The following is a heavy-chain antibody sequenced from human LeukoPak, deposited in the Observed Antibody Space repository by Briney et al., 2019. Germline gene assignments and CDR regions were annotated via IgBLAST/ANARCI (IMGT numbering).Heavy chain of an antibody. J-gene: IGHJ5*02. CDR3: AREYYDILSGVFDH. Sequence: ASVKVSCKASGYTFTCYYMHWVRQAPGQGLEWMGWINPNSGGTNYAQKFQGRVTMTRDTSISTAYMELSRLRSDDTAVYYCAREYYDILSGVFDHWGQGTLVTVSS. CDR1: GYTFTCYY. V-gene: IGHV1-2*02. D-gene: IGHD3-9*01. CDR2: INPNSGGT.